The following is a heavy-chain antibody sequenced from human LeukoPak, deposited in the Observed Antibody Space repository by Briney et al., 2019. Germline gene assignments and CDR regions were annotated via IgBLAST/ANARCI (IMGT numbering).Heavy chain of an antibody. CDR3: ASIAVAEEYFQH. J-gene: IGHJ1*01. Sequence: PSETLSLTCTVSGYSISSGYYWGWIRQPPGKGLEWIGSIYHSGSTYYNPSLKSRVTISVDTSKNQFSLKLSSVTAADTAVYYCASIAVAEEYFQHWGQGTLVTVSS. V-gene: IGHV4-38-2*02. CDR1: GYSISSGYY. D-gene: IGHD6-19*01. CDR2: IYHSGST.